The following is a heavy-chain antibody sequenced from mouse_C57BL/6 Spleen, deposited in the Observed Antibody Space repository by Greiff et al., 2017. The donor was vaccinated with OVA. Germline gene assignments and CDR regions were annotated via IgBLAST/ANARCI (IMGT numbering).Heavy chain of an antibody. CDR1: GFSLTSYG. J-gene: IGHJ3*01. D-gene: IGHD1-1*01. CDR2: IWRGGST. CDR3: ARNYCSSYGGFAY. V-gene: IGHV2-5*01. Sequence: VQGVESGPGLVQPSQSLSITCTVSGFSLTSYGVHWVRQSPGKGLEWLGVIWRGGSTDYNAAFMYRLSITKDNSKSQVFFKMNSLQADDTAIYYCARNYCSSYGGFAYGGQGTLVTVSA.